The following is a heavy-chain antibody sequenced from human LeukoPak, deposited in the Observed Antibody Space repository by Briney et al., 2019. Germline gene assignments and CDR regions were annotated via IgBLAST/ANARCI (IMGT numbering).Heavy chain of an antibody. J-gene: IGHJ4*02. CDR3: ARDSLNRGDCFDY. D-gene: IGHD2-21*01. CDR2: INPSTGGT. Sequence: ASVKVSCKASGYTFTDYYMNWVRQAPGQGLEWMGWINPSTGGTNYAQKLQGRVTMTTDTSTSTAYMELRSLRSDDTAVYYCARDSLNRGDCFDYWGQGTLVTVSS. CDR1: GYTFTDYY. V-gene: IGHV1-18*01.